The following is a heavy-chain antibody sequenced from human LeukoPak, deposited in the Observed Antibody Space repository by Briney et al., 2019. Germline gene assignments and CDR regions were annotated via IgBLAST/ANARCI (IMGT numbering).Heavy chain of an antibody. J-gene: IGHJ6*02. CDR1: GFIFSSDW. Sequence: PGGSLRLSCAASGFIFSSDWMSWVRQAPGKGLEWVANIKQDGSEKYYVDSVKGRFTISRDNAKNSLYLQMNSLRAEDTAVYYCARGGIAARPRYYYGMDVWGQGTTVTVSS. CDR3: ARGGIAARPRYYYGMDV. CDR2: IKQDGSEK. V-gene: IGHV3-7*01. D-gene: IGHD6-6*01.